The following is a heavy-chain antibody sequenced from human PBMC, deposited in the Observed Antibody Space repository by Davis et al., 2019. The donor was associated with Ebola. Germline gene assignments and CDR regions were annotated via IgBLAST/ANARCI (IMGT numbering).Heavy chain of an antibody. CDR2: ISSSSSYT. CDR1: GFTFSSYS. CDR3: ARSGLSFGVVKYHYGMDV. Sequence: GGSLRLSCAASGFTFSSYSMSWIRQAPGKGLEWVSYISSSSSYTNYADSVKGRFTISRDNAKNSLYLQMNSLRAEDTAVYYCARSGLSFGVVKYHYGMDVWGKGTTVTVSS. V-gene: IGHV3-21*05. J-gene: IGHJ6*04. D-gene: IGHD3-3*01.